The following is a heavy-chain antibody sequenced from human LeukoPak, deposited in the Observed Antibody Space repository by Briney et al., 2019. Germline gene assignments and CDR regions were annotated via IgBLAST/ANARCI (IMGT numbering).Heavy chain of an antibody. CDR3: ARDFSNYGSGSTYFDY. D-gene: IGHD3-10*01. Sequence: ASVKVSCKASGYTFTSYYMHWVRQAPGQGLEWMGIINPSGGSTSYAQKFQGRVTMTRDTSTSTVYMELSSLRSEDTAVYYCARDFSNYGSGSTYFDYWGRGTLVTVSS. CDR1: GYTFTSYY. CDR2: INPSGGST. V-gene: IGHV1-46*01. J-gene: IGHJ4*02.